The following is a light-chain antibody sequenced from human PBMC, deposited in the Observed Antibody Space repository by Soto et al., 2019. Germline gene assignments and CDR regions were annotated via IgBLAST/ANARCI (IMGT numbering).Light chain of an antibody. CDR2: GAS. Sequence: ERVVTKSPGTLSLSTGERATLSCGASQTVTSNYLAWYQQKPGQAPRLLIFGASIRVTGIPDRFIGSGSGTDFTLTISSLQPDDFATYYCQHYNSYSEAFGQGT. J-gene: IGKJ1*01. CDR1: QTVTSNY. V-gene: IGKV3-20*01. CDR3: QHYNSYSEA.